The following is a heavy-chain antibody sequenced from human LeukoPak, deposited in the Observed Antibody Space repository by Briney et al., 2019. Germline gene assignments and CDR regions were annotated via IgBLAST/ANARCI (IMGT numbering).Heavy chain of an antibody. Sequence: SETLSLTCTVSGGSISSYYWSWIRQPPGKGLEWIGYIYYSGSTYYNPSLKSRVTISVDTSKNQFSLKLSSVTAADTAVYYCARADHNYYYGMDVWGQGTTVTVSS. CDR1: GGSISSYY. CDR3: ARADHNYYYGMDV. J-gene: IGHJ6*02. CDR2: IYYSGST. V-gene: IGHV4-30-4*01.